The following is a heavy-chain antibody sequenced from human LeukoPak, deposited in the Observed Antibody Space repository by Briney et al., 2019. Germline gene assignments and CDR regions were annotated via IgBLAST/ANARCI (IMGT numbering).Heavy chain of an antibody. V-gene: IGHV1-69*01. CDR3: ARGLVDSSTREDYYYYGMDV. J-gene: IGHJ6*02. CDR2: IIPIFGTA. Sequence: ASVKVSCKASGGTFSSYAISWVRQAPGQGLERMGGIIPIFGTANYAQKFQGRVTITADESTSTAYMELSSLRSEDTAVYYCARGLVDSSTREDYYYYGMDVWGQGTSVTVSS. D-gene: IGHD3-22*01. CDR1: GGTFSSYA.